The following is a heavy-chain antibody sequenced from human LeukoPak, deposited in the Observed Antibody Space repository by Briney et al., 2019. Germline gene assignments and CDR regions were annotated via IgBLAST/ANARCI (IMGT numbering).Heavy chain of an antibody. J-gene: IGHJ4*02. V-gene: IGHV3-30*04. CDR1: GFTFSSYA. CDR3: ARDPWGIYGDYGVDY. CDR2: ISYDGSNK. D-gene: IGHD4-17*01. Sequence: GGPLRLSCAASGFTFSSYAMHWLRQAPGKGRVGVAVISYDGSNKYYADSVKGRFTISRDNSKNTLYLQMNSLRAEDTAVYYCARDPWGIYGDYGVDYWGQGTLVTVSS.